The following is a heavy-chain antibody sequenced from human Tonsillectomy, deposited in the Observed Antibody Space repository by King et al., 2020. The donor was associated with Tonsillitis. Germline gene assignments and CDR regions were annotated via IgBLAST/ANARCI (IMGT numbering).Heavy chain of an antibody. CDR3: EVRGTGGSFEH. J-gene: IGHJ1*01. CDR1: GFTVSSNY. Sequence: EVQLVESGGGLVQPGGSLRLSCAASGFTVSSNYMTWVRQAPGKGLEWVSVIYTVGNTYYAGSVKGRFHVSRENSKNTLYLQMNSLRAEDTAVYYCEVRGTGGSFEHWGQGTLVTVSS. CDR2: IYTVGNT. V-gene: IGHV3-66*01. D-gene: IGHD3-10*01.